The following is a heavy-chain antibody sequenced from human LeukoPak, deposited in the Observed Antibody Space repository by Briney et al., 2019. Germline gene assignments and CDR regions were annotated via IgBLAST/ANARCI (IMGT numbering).Heavy chain of an antibody. CDR1: GGSISSYY. CDR3: ARVLPETLAYCGGDCYIDQAAFDT. CDR2: IYYSGST. Sequence: SETLSLTCTVSGGSISSYYWSWIRQPPGKGLEWIGYIYYSGSTNYNPSLKSRVTISVDTSKNQFSLKLSSVTAADTAVYYCARVLPETLAYCGGDCYIDQAAFDTWGQGTMVTVSS. D-gene: IGHD2-21*02. V-gene: IGHV4-59*08. J-gene: IGHJ3*02.